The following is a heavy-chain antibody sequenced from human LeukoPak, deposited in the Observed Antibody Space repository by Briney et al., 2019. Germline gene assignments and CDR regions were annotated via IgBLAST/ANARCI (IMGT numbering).Heavy chain of an antibody. CDR1: GDSISSNSS. V-gene: IGHV6-1*01. CDR3: ARGGQGDGYSADEAFDI. D-gene: IGHD5-18*01. CDR2: TYYRSKWYN. Sequence: SHTLSLTCAIFGDSISSNSSRNWIRQSPSRGLEWLGRTYYRSKWYNDYVVSVKSRVNINPDTSKNQFSLQLNSVTPEDTAVYYCARGGQGDGYSADEAFDIWGQGTMVTVS. J-gene: IGHJ3*02.